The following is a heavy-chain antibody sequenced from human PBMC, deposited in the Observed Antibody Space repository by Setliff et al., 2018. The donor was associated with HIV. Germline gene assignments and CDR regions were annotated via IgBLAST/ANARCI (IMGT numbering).Heavy chain of an antibody. CDR2: MNPNSGGT. Sequence: ASVKVSCKASGYTFSNYDINWVRQATGQGLEWVGWMNPNSGGTNYAQKFQGWVTMTRDTSISTAYMELSRLRSDDTAVYYCARVATGPESFDIWGQGTMVTVSS. V-gene: IGHV1-2*04. CDR3: ARVATGPESFDI. J-gene: IGHJ3*02. D-gene: IGHD3-9*01. CDR1: GYTFSNYD.